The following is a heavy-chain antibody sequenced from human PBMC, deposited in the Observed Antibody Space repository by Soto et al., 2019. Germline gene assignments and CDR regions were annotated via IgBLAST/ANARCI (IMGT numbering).Heavy chain of an antibody. CDR3: AREDRYNWNYRPFDY. Sequence: PSETLSLTCAISGDSVSSNSAAWNWIRQSPSRGLEWLGRTYYRSKWYNDYAVSVKSRITINPDTSKNQFSLQLNSVTPEDTAVYYCAREDRYNWNYRPFDYWGQGTLVTAPQ. CDR2: TYYRSKWYN. D-gene: IGHD1-7*01. J-gene: IGHJ4*02. V-gene: IGHV6-1*01. CDR1: GDSVSSNSAA.